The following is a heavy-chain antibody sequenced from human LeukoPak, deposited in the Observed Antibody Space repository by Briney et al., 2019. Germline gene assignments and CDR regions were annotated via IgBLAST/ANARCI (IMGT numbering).Heavy chain of an antibody. CDR3: VRHFYGSEKGAFDI. Sequence: SETLSLTCTVSGGSISSGGYYWSWIRQPPGKGLEWIGYIYHSGSTYYNPSLKSRVTISVDRSKNQFSLKLSSVTAADTAVYYCVRHFYGSEKGAFDIWGQGAMVTVSS. V-gene: IGHV4-30-2*01. J-gene: IGHJ3*02. CDR2: IYHSGST. CDR1: GGSISSGGYY. D-gene: IGHD3-10*01.